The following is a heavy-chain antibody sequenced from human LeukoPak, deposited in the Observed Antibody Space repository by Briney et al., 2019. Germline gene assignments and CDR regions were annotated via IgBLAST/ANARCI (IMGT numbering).Heavy chain of an antibody. CDR1: GYSFTSFG. D-gene: IGHD1-1*01. CDR2: ISGYNGDA. V-gene: IGHV1-18*04. J-gene: IGHJ4*02. CDR3: ARDLVKIQVNYFDL. Sequence: ASVKVSCKASGYSFTSFGISWVRQAPGQGLEWIGWISGYNGDANYARSLQGRITMTRDTSTSTAYMELRSLRSDDTAVYYCARDLVKIQVNYFDLWGLGTLVTVSS.